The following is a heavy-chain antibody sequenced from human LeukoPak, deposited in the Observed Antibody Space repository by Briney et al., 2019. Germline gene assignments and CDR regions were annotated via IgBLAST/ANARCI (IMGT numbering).Heavy chain of an antibody. CDR1: GVSASSNY. V-gene: IGHV3-53*04. CDR2: IYSGGST. CDR3: AGTYDIGWYGA. Sequence: GGTLRLSCAASGVSASSNYMSWGRQAPGKGVGWGAAIYSGGSTYYADSVKGRFTISRHNSETTLYLHMNSLRPEDTALYYCAGTYDIGWYGAWGQGTPVTVSP. D-gene: IGHD6-19*01. J-gene: IGHJ5*02.